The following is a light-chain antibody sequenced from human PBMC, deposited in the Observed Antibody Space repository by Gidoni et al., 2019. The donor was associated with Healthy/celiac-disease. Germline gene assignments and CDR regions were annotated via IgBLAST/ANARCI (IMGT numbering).Light chain of an antibody. CDR3: QQSTGST. J-gene: IGKJ4*01. Sequence: EIVLKQSPGTLSLSPGERATLSCRASQRVSSSYLAWYQQKPGQAPRLLIYGASSRATGIPDRFSGSGSGTDFTLTISRLEPEDFAVYYCQQSTGSTFGGGTKVEIK. V-gene: IGKV3-20*01. CDR2: GAS. CDR1: QRVSSSY.